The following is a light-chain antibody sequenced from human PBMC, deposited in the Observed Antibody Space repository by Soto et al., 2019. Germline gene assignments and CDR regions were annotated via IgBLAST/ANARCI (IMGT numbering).Light chain of an antibody. Sequence: QSVLTQPASVSGSPGQSITISCTGTASDVGGYNYVSWYQQHPGKAPKLMIHAVSNRPSGNSSWFSGSKSGNTASLTISGLQSEDEADYFCCSYTSRTTDVFGTGTKATVL. CDR1: ASDVGGYNY. J-gene: IGLJ1*01. V-gene: IGLV2-14*01. CDR2: AVS. CDR3: CSYTSRTTDV.